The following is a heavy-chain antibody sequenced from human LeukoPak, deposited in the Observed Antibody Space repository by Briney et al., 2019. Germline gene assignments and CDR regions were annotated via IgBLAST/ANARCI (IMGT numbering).Heavy chain of an antibody. CDR1: GYTFTGYY. Sequence: ASVKVSCKASGYTFTGYYMHWVRQAPGQGLEWMGWISAYNGNTNYAQKLQGRVTMTTDTSTSTAYMELRSLRSDDTAVYYCARVRADHYYDSSGYYDYWGQGTLVTVSS. D-gene: IGHD3-22*01. CDR2: ISAYNGNT. CDR3: ARVRADHYYDSSGYYDY. V-gene: IGHV1-18*04. J-gene: IGHJ4*02.